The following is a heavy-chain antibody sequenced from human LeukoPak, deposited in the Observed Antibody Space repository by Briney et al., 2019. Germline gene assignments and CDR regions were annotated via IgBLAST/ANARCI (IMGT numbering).Heavy chain of an antibody. CDR2: IYYSGST. CDR3: ARRNRTGYSIGWGPFFDY. V-gene: IGHV4-39*07. J-gene: IGHJ4*02. CDR1: GGSISSSSYY. Sequence: SETLSLTCTVSGGSISSSSYYWGWIRQPPGKGLEWIGSIYYSGSTYYNPSLKSRVTISVNTSKNQFSLKLSSVTAADTAVYYCARRNRTGYSIGWGPFFDYWGQGTLVTVSS. D-gene: IGHD3/OR15-3a*01.